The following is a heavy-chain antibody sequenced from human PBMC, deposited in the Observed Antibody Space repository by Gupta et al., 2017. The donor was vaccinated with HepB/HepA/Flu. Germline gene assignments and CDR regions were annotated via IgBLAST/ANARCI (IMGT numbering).Heavy chain of an antibody. V-gene: IGHV1-2*04. CDR3: ARDSSDTYNWVPDSFDM. Sequence: QVQLVQSGAEVKKPGASVKVSCKASGYTFTGYYIHWVRQAPGQGLEWMGWIKPNSGGTNYAQKFKDWVTMTRDTSINTAYMELRRLTSDDTAVYYCARDSSDTYNWVPDSFDMWGQGTMVTVSS. J-gene: IGHJ3*02. CDR2: IKPNSGGT. CDR1: GYTFTGYY. D-gene: IGHD1-20*01.